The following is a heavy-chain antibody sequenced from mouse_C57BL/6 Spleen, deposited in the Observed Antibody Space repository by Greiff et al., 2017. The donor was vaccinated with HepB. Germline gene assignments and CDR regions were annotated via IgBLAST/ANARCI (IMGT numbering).Heavy chain of an antibody. CDR2: ISYDGSN. V-gene: IGHV3-6*01. CDR3: ARDRGYYSNYLDY. CDR1: GYSITSGYY. Sequence: EVKLVESGPGLVKPSQSLSLTCSVTGYSITSGYYWNWIRQFPGNKLEWMGYISYDGSNNYNPSLKNRISITRDTSKNQFFLKLNSVTTEDTATYYCARDRGYYSNYLDYWGQGTTLTVSS. J-gene: IGHJ2*01. D-gene: IGHD2-5*01.